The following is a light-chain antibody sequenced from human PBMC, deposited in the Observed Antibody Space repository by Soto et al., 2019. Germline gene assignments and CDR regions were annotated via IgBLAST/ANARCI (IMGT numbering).Light chain of an antibody. CDR1: QSISSY. Sequence: DIQMTQSPSSLSASVGDRVTITCRASQSISSYLNWYQQKPGKAPKLLIYAASSLQSGVPSRFSGSGSGTDFTLTISSLHPEDFATNYCQQSYSTPHSTFGPGTKVDIK. J-gene: IGKJ3*01. CDR2: AAS. CDR3: QQSYSTPHST. V-gene: IGKV1-39*01.